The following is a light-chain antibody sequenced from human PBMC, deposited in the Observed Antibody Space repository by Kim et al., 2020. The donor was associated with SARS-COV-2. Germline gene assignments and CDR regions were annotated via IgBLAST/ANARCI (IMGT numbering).Light chain of an antibody. J-gene: IGKJ4*01. CDR2: WAS. V-gene: IGKV4-1*01. Sequence: DIVMTQSPDSLPVSLGERATINCKSSQSILFSSNNQNCLAWYQQKPGQPPKLLIYWASTRESGVPDRFNGSGSGTDFTLTISSLQAEDVAVYYCQQSYTTPHTFGGGTKLEIK. CDR1: QSILFSSNNQNC. CDR3: QQSYTTPHT.